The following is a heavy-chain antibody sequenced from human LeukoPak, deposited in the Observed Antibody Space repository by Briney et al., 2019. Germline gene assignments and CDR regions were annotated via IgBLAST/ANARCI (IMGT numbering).Heavy chain of an antibody. CDR3: ASYGGYSPFYY. CDR2: INRSGRT. J-gene: IGHJ4*02. CDR1: GGSFSGQY. V-gene: IGHV4-34*01. Sequence: SETLSLTCAVYGGSFSGQYWSWIRQPPGKGLEWIGEINRSGRTNYNPSLKSRVTISVDTSKKQFSLKLSSVTAADTAVYYCASYGGYSPFYYWGQGTLVTVSS. D-gene: IGHD4-23*01.